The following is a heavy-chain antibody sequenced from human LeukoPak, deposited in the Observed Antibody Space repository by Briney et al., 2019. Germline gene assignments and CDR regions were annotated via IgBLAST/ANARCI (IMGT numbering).Heavy chain of an antibody. V-gene: IGHV1-2*02. CDR2: INPNSGGT. CDR1: GYTFTCYY. J-gene: IGHJ4*02. Sequence: ASVKVSCKASGYTFTCYYMHWVRQAPGQGLEWIGWINPNSGGTNYAQKFQGRVTMTRDTSISTAYMELSRLRSDDTAVYYCARLSSYQLLFDYWGQGTLVTVSS. CDR3: ARLSSYQLLFDY. D-gene: IGHD2-2*01.